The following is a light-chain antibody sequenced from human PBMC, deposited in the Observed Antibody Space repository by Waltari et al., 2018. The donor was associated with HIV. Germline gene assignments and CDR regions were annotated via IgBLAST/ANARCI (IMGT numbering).Light chain of an antibody. V-gene: IGKV1-39*01. J-gene: IGKJ3*01. CDR2: EAS. Sequence: DIQMTQSPFFLSASVGDRITITCRASQSVGSRLNWYQQKLGTAPKVLIYEASSLQSGVPSRFSGGGSGTYFTLTISDLQPDDFATYYCQQSSWIPLTFGPGTKVD. CDR1: QSVGSR. CDR3: QQSSWIPLT.